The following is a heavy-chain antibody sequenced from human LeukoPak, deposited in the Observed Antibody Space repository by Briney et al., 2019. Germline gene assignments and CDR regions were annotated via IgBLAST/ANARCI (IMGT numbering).Heavy chain of an antibody. V-gene: IGHV4-34*01. CDR3: ARIGYCSSTSCRPLDNWFDP. CDR2: INHSGST. J-gene: IGHJ5*02. D-gene: IGHD2-2*01. CDR1: GGSFSGYY. Sequence: SETLSLTCAVYGGSFSGYYWSWIRQPPGKGLEWIGEINHSGSTNYNPSLKSRVTISVDTSKNQFSLKLSSVTAADTAVYYCARIGYCSSTSCRPLDNWFDPWGQGTLVTVSS.